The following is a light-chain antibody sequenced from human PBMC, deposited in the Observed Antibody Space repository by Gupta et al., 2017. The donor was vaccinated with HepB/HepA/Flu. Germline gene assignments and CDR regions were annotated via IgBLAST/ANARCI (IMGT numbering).Light chain of an antibody. Sequence: DIQLTQSPSFLSASVGDRVTISCRASQGIINFLSWYQQKPGKAPRLLIYAASTLQSGVPSRFSGSGSGSKFTLTISSLQPEDFATYYCQHVNCSPITFGGGTKVEIK. CDR3: QHVNCSPIT. J-gene: IGKJ4*01. V-gene: IGKV1-9*01. CDR1: QGIINF. CDR2: AAS.